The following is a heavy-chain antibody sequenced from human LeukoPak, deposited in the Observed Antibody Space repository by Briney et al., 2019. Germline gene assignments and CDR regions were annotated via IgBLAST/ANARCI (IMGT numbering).Heavy chain of an antibody. V-gene: IGHV3-7*01. CDR3: ARQRYSDY. J-gene: IGHJ4*02. CDR2: IKEDGSDN. D-gene: IGHD1-1*01. Sequence: GGSLRLSCAASGFTFSRYWMTWVRRAPGKGLEWVANIKEDGSDNSYVESVKGRFTISRDSAKNSLYLQLNSLRAEDTAVYFCARQRYSDYWGQGTLVTVSS. CDR1: GFTFSRYW.